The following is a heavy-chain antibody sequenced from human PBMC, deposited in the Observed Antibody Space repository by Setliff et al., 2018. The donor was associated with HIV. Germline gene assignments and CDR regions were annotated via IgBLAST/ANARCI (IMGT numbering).Heavy chain of an antibody. Sequence: ASVKVSCKASGGTFSSNYVYSWVRQAPGQGPEWMGGIIPFRGVGNYAQKFQGRVTMTIETSTTTVYMELRSLRADDTAVYYCARDSVAGTGRYFDFWGQGTLVTVSS. D-gene: IGHD6-19*01. CDR2: IIPFRGVG. J-gene: IGHJ4*02. CDR1: GGTFSSNYV. CDR3: ARDSVAGTGRYFDF. V-gene: IGHV1-69*10.